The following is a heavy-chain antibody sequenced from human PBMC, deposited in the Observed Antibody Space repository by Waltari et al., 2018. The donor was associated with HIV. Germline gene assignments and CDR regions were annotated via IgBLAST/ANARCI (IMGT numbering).Heavy chain of an antibody. CDR1: GFSFSCSS. V-gene: IGHV3-73*01. J-gene: IGHJ3*02. CDR2: IRSKTNNYAT. CDR3: AHVGRYAFDI. D-gene: IGHD2-15*01. Sequence: EVQLVESGGGLVQPGGSLKRSCAASGFSFSCSSMHWVRQASGKGLEWVGRIRSKTNNYATAYVASVKGRFTISRDDSKNTAYLQMNSLKIEDTAVYYCAHVGRYAFDIWGQGTKVTVSS.